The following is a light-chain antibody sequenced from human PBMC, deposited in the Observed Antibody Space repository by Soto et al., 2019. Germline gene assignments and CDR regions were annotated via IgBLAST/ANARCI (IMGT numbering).Light chain of an antibody. J-gene: IGKJ5*01. CDR1: QIITSY. V-gene: IGKV1-39*01. Sequence: DIQMTQSPSSLSASVGDRVTITCRASQIITSYLNWYQQKPGKAPKSLIYAASNLQSGVPSRFSGSGSGTDFTLTISSLQPEDFATYYCQQSFSTPINFGQGTRLEIK. CDR3: QQSFSTPIN. CDR2: AAS.